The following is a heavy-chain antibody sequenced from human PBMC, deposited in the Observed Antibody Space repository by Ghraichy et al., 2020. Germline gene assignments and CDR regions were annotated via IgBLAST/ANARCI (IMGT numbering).Heavy chain of an antibody. Sequence: ASVKVSCKVSGYTLTELSMHWVRQAPGKGLEWMGGFDPEDGETIYAQKFQGRVTMTEDTSTDTAYMELSSLRSEDTAVYYCATDFSSGPYFQHWGQGTLVTVSS. J-gene: IGHJ1*01. CDR3: ATDFSSGPYFQH. CDR2: FDPEDGET. CDR1: GYTLTELS. V-gene: IGHV1-24*01. D-gene: IGHD3-22*01.